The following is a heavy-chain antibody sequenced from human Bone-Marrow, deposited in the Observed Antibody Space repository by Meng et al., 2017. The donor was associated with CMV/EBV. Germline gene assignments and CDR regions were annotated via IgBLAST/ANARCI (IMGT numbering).Heavy chain of an antibody. Sequence: GGPRRLSCAASGFTFSSYAMTWAPQAPGKGLEWVSAISGSGDSTYYADSVKGRFTISRDNSKNTLFLQMNSRRAEYTPVYYCAKGELLYYFDYWGQGTLVTVSS. CDR1: GFTFSSYA. CDR3: AKGELLYYFDY. V-gene: IGHV3-23*01. J-gene: IGHJ4*02. CDR2: ISGSGDST. D-gene: IGHD1-26*01.